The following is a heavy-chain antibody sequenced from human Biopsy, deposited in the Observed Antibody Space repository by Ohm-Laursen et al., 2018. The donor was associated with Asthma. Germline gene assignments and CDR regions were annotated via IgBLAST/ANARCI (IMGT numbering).Heavy chain of an antibody. CDR3: VRDGTDDAFDI. D-gene: IGHD1-1*01. J-gene: IGHJ3*02. CDR1: EFSFSNFA. V-gene: IGHV3-30*01. CDR2: ISKDASTQ. Sequence: SLRLSCAASEFSFSNFAIHWVRQAPGKGLEWVGVISKDASTQDYADPVKGRFTMARDNSKNTLDLQMNSLREEDTAVYYCVRDGTDDAFDIWGQGTVVSVSS.